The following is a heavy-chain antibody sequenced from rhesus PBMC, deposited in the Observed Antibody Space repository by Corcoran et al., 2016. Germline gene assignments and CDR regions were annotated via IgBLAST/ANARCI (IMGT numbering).Heavy chain of an antibody. Sequence: QVQLQESGPGVVKPSETLSLTCAVSGGSISSGYDWSWIRQPPGKGLEWIGYIYGSGGSTNYNPSLKNRVTISKDASKNQFSLKLSSVTAADTAVYYCARVPIAAAGEYFEFWGQGALVTVSS. J-gene: IGHJ1*01. CDR3: ARVPIAAAGEYFEF. CDR1: GGSISSGYD. CDR2: IYGSGGST. D-gene: IGHD6-31*01. V-gene: IGHV4-76*01.